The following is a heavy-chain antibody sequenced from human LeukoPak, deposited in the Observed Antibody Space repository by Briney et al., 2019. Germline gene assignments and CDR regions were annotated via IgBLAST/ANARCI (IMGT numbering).Heavy chain of an antibody. CDR3: ARVADYYGSGTLPDDAFDI. CDR1: GFTFSTYA. Sequence: GGSLRLSCAASGFTFSTYAMNWVRQAPGKGLEWVSSISSSSSYIYYADSVKGRFTISRDNAKRSLYMQMNSLRAGDTAGYYFARVADYYGSGTLPDDAFDIWGQGKMVTVSS. J-gene: IGHJ3*02. D-gene: IGHD3-10*01. V-gene: IGHV3-21*01. CDR2: ISSSSSYI.